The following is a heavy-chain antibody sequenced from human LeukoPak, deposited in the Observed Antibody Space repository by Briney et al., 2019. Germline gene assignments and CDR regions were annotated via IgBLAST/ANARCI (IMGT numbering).Heavy chain of an antibody. CDR2: IYSAGST. J-gene: IGHJ3*02. Sequence: GGSLRLSCAASGFTLSSNSMSWVRQAPGKGLGWVSVIYSAGSTYYADSVKGRFTISRHNSRNTLYLQMNSLRAEDTAVYYCAKNSGSYSSDAFDIWGQGTVVTVSS. V-gene: IGHV3-53*04. CDR3: AKNSGSYSSDAFDI. CDR1: GFTLSSNS. D-gene: IGHD1-26*01.